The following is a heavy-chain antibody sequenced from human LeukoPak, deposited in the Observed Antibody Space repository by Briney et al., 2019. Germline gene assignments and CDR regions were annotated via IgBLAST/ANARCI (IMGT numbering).Heavy chain of an antibody. D-gene: IGHD2-2*01. V-gene: IGHV4-39*07. CDR3: ARDPPLHVVPAAIPIP. Sequence: SETLPLTCTVSGGSISSSSYYWGWIRQPPGKGLEWIGSIYYSGSTYYNPSLKSRVTMSVDTSKNQFSLKLSSVTAADTAVYYCARDPPLHVVPAAIPIPWGQGTLVTVSS. CDR2: IYYSGST. CDR1: GGSISSSSYY. J-gene: IGHJ5*02.